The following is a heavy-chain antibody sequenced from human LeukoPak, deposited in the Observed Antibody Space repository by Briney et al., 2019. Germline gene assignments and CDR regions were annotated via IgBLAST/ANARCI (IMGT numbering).Heavy chain of an antibody. V-gene: IGHV3-13*01. D-gene: IGHD3-10*01. Sequence: GGSLRLSCAASGFTFSSYDMHWVRQATGKGLEWVSAIGTAGDTYYPGSVKGRFTISRENAKNSLYLQMNSLRAGDTAVYYCAREGSPFYYGSGSSCYGMDVWGQGTTVTVSS. CDR3: AREGSPFYYGSGSSCYGMDV. CDR2: IGTAGDT. J-gene: IGHJ6*02. CDR1: GFTFSSYD.